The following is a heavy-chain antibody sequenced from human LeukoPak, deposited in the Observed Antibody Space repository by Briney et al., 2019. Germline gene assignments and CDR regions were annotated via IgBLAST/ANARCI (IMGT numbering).Heavy chain of an antibody. D-gene: IGHD3-9*01. CDR1: GGTFISYV. Sequence: ASVKVSCKASGGTFISYVINWVRQAPGQGLEWMGGILPIFGTSIYSQQFQGRVTITADESTNTAYMELNRLRSDDTATYYCARAEDQGRYFDWLPGFDPWGQGTLVTVSS. CDR2: ILPIFGTS. J-gene: IGHJ5*02. CDR3: ARAEDQGRYFDWLPGFDP. V-gene: IGHV1-69*13.